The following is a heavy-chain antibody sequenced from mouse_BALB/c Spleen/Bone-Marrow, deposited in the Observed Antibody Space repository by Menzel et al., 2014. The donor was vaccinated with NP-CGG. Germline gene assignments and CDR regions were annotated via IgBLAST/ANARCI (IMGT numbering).Heavy chain of an antibody. Sequence: EVMLVESGGGLVQPGGSRKLSCSASGFSFSSFGMHWVRQAPEKGLEWVAYISSGSITIFYADTVKGRFTISRDNPKNTLFLQMTSLRSEDTAMYYCTRGGNWEDFDHWGQGTTLTVSS. CDR2: ISSGSITI. V-gene: IGHV5-17*02. J-gene: IGHJ2*01. CDR3: TRGGNWEDFDH. CDR1: GFSFSSFG. D-gene: IGHD4-1*01.